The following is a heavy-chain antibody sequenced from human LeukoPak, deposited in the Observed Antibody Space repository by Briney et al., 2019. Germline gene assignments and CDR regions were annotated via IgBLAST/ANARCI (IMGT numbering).Heavy chain of an antibody. Sequence: ASVKVSCKASGYTFTSYYMHWVRQAPGQGLEWMGIINPSGGSTSYAQKFQGRVTMTRDTSTSTVYMELSRPRSDDTAVYYCAREAYDSSGYYYRAFDIWGQGTMVAVSS. CDR3: AREAYDSSGYYYRAFDI. J-gene: IGHJ3*02. D-gene: IGHD3-22*01. CDR1: GYTFTSYY. CDR2: INPSGGST. V-gene: IGHV1-46*01.